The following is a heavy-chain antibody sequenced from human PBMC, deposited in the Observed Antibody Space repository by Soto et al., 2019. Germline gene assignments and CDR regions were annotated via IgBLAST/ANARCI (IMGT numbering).Heavy chain of an antibody. V-gene: IGHV3-30*18. CDR1: GFTFSSYG. CDR2: ISYDGSNK. CDR3: AKESPLGWFDP. Sequence: GGSLRLSCAASGFTFSSYGMHWVRQAPGKGLEWVAVISYDGSNKYYADSVKGRFTISRDNSKNTLYLQMNSLRAEDTAVYYCAKESPLGWFDPWGQGTLVTVSS. J-gene: IGHJ5*02.